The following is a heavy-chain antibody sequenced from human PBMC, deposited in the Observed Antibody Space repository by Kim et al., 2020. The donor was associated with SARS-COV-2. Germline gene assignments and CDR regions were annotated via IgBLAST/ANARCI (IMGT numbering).Heavy chain of an antibody. CDR3: ARMGQWLDFDY. CDR1: GFTVSSNY. V-gene: IGHV3-53*01. CDR2: IYSGGST. J-gene: IGHJ4*02. Sequence: GGSLRLSCAASGFTVSSNYMSWVRQAPGKGLEWVSVIYSGGSTYYADSVKGRFTISRDNSKNTLYLQMNSLRAEDTAVYYCARMGQWLDFDYWGQGTLVTVSS. D-gene: IGHD6-19*01.